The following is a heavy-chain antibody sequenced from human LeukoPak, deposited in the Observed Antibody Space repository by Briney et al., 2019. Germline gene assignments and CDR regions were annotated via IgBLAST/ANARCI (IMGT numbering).Heavy chain of an antibody. V-gene: IGHV4-59*08. CDR2: IYYSGST. J-gene: IGHJ5*02. CDR3: ARRGSAAAGTGFDP. CDR1: GGSISSYY. D-gene: IGHD6-13*01. Sequence: SETLSLTCTVSGGSISSYYWSWIRQPPGEGLEWIGYIYYSGSTNYNPSLKSRVTISVDTSKNQFSLKLSSVTAADTAVYYCARRGSAAAGTGFDPWGQGTLVTVSS.